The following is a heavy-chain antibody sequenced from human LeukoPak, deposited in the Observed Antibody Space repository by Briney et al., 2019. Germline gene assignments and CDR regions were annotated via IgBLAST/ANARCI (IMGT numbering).Heavy chain of an antibody. CDR1: GGSISSHY. Sequence: SETLSLTCTVSGGSISSHYWSWIRQPAGKGLEWIGRIYTSGSTNYNPSLKSRVTMSVDTSKNQFSLKLSSVTAADTAVYYCARDGPSSWYLGPDAFDIWGQGTMVTVSS. J-gene: IGHJ3*02. CDR2: IYTSGST. CDR3: ARDGPSSWYLGPDAFDI. V-gene: IGHV4-4*07. D-gene: IGHD6-13*01.